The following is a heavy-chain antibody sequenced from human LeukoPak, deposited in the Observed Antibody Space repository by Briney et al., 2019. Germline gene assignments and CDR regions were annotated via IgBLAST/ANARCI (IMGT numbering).Heavy chain of an antibody. CDR3: AKEGGDSSGYRHLAAFDI. CDR2: ISYDGSNK. V-gene: IGHV3-30*18. Sequence: PGGSLRLSCAASGLTFSSYGMHWVRQAPGKGLEWVAVISYDGSNKYYADSVKGRFTISRDNSKNTLYLQMNSLRAEDTAVYYCAKEGGDSSGYRHLAAFDIWGQGTMVTVSS. D-gene: IGHD3-22*01. CDR1: GLTFSSYG. J-gene: IGHJ3*02.